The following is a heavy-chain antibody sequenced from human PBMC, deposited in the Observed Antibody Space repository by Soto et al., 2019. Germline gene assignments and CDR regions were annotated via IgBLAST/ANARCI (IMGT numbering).Heavy chain of an antibody. CDR1: GGSFSGYY. CDR2: INHSGST. D-gene: IGHD6-6*01. V-gene: IGHV4-34*01. CDR3: ARGEISKGPSHKAARPLWYFDL. J-gene: IGHJ2*01. Sequence: QVQLQQWGAGLLKPSETLSLTCAVYGGSFSGYYWSWIHQPPGKGLEWIGEINHSGSTNYNPSLKSRVTISVDTSKNQFSLKLSSVTAADTAVYYCARGEISKGPSHKAARPLWYFDLWGRGTLVTVSS.